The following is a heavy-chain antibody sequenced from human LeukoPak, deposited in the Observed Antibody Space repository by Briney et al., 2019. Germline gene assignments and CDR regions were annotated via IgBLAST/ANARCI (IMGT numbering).Heavy chain of an antibody. CDR1: SGSISSGDYY. CDR2: IYYSGST. Sequence: SQTLSLTCTVSSGSISSGDYYWRWVRQPPGKGLEWLGYIYYSGSTYYNPSLKSRVTISVDTSKNQFSLKLSSVTAADTAVYYCARGAGFCSSTSCSDAFDIWGQGTMVTVSS. V-gene: IGHV4-30-4*08. J-gene: IGHJ3*02. CDR3: ARGAGFCSSTSCSDAFDI. D-gene: IGHD2-2*03.